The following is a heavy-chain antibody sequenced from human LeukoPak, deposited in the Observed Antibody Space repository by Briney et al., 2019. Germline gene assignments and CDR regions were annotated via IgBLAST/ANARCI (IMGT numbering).Heavy chain of an antibody. CDR2: ISYDGSNK. J-gene: IGHJ4*02. CDR1: GFTFSSYG. D-gene: IGHD6-19*01. Sequence: PGRSPRLSCAASGFTFSSYGMHWVRQTPGKGLEWVAVISYDGSNKYYADSVKGRFTISRDNSKNTLYLQMNSLRAEDTAVYYCAKEFEGIAVAGTPFDYWGQGTLVTVSS. V-gene: IGHV3-30*18. CDR3: AKEFEGIAVAGTPFDY.